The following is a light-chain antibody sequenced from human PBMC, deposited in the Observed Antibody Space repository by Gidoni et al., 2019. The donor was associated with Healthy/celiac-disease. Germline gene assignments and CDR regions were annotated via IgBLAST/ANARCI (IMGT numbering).Light chain of an antibody. Sequence: SYALTQPPSVSVSLGQMARITCHGEALPTKYAYWYQQKPGQFPVLVIYKESERPSGLPERFSGSSSGTIVTLTISGVQAEDEADYYCLSADSSGTYVFGTGTKVTVL. CDR2: KES. CDR3: LSADSSGTYV. CDR1: ALPTKY. J-gene: IGLJ1*01. V-gene: IGLV3-16*01.